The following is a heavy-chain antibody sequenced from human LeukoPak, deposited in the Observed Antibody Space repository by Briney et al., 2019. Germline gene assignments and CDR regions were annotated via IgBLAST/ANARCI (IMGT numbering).Heavy chain of an antibody. Sequence: GGSLRLSCAAPGFTFSSYWMHWVRQAPGKGLVCVSRINSDGSSTSYADSVKGRFTISRDNAKNTLYLQMNSLRAEDTAVYYCARVEGYLVGADPWRQGTLVTVSS. CDR1: GFTFSSYW. CDR2: INSDGSST. J-gene: IGHJ5*02. CDR3: ARVEGYLVGADP. V-gene: IGHV3-74*01. D-gene: IGHD1-26*01.